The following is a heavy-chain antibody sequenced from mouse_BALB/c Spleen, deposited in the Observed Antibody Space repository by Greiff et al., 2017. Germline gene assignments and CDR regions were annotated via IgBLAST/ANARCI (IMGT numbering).Heavy chain of an antibody. CDR1: GFTFSNYW. CDR2: IRLKSNNYAT. CDR3: TSGVSTGYAMDY. J-gene: IGHJ4*01. V-gene: IGHV6-6*02. Sequence: EVKLMESGGGLVQPGGSMKLSCVASGFTFSNYWMNWVRQSPEKGLEWVAEIRLKSNNYATHYAESVKGRFTISRDDSKSSVYLQMNNLRAEDTGIYYCTSGVSTGYAMDYWGQGTSVTVSS.